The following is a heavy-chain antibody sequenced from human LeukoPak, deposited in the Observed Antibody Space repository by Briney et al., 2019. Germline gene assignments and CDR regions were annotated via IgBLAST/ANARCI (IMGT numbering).Heavy chain of an antibody. CDR1: GGSISSYY. J-gene: IGHJ3*02. CDR3: ARLNYYDSSGYYSLHDAFDI. Sequence: PSETLSLTCTVSGGSISSYYWSWIRQPPGKGLEWIGYIYYSGSTNYNPSLKSRVTISVDTSKNQFSLKLSSVTAADTAVYYCARLNYYDSSGYYSLHDAFDIWGQGTMVTVSS. CDR2: IYYSGST. D-gene: IGHD3-22*01. V-gene: IGHV4-59*08.